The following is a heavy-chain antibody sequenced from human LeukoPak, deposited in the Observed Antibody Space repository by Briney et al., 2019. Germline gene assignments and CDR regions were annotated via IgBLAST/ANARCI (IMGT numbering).Heavy chain of an antibody. J-gene: IGHJ6*02. Sequence: GGSLRLSCAASGFTFSSYAMHWVRQAPGKGLEWVAVISYDGSNKYYADSVKGRFTISRDNSKNTLYLQMNSLRAEDTAVYYCARGPLPTYYYYGMDVWGQGTTVTVSS. CDR3: ARGPLPTYYYYGMDV. V-gene: IGHV3-30-3*01. D-gene: IGHD1-26*01. CDR1: GFTFSSYA. CDR2: ISYDGSNK.